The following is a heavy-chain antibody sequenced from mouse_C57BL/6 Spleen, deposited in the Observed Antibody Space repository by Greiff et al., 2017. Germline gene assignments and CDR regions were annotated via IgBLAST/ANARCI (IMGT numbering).Heavy chain of an antibody. CDR2: FYPGSGSI. V-gene: IGHV1-62-2*01. CDR3: ARHEDRDGYFYFDY. CDR1: GYTFTEYT. Sequence: QVHVKQSGAELVKPGASVKLSCKASGYTFTEYTIHWVKQRSGQGLEWIGWFYPGSGSIKYNEKFKDKATLTADKSSSTVYMELSRVTSEDSAVYFCARHEDRDGYFYFDYWGQGTTLTVSS. J-gene: IGHJ2*01. D-gene: IGHD2-3*01.